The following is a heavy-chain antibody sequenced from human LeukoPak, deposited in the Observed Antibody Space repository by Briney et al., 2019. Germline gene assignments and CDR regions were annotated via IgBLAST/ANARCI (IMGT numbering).Heavy chain of an antibody. CDR1: GFTFSSYG. CDR3: AKDEAYYGIDY. CDR2: ISYAGSNQ. J-gene: IGHJ4*02. V-gene: IGHV3-30*18. D-gene: IGHD3-10*01. Sequence: GGSLRLSCAASGFTFSSYGMHWVRQAPGKGLEWVAVISYAGSNQYYADSVKGRFTISRDNSKNTLYLQMYSLRAEDTAVYYCAKDEAYYGIDYWGQGSLVTVSS.